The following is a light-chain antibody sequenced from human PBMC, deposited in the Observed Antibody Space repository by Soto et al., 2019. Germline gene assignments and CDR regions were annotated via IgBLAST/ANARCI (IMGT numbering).Light chain of an antibody. V-gene: IGLV1-51*01. J-gene: IGLJ2*01. CDR3: ATWDSSLSAGV. CDR2: DTN. CDR1: DSNIGNNY. Sequence: QSVLTQPPSVSAAPGQKVTISCSGNDSNIGNNYVSWYQQVPGTAPKLLIYDTNKRPSGIPDRFSGSKSGAAATLGITGLQTGDEADYYCATWDSSLSAGVFGGGTKVTVL.